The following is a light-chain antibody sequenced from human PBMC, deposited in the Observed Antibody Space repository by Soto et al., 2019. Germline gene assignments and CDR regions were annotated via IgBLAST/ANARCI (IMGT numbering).Light chain of an antibody. J-gene: IGKJ1*01. CDR2: AAS. CDR1: QSIGTY. CDR3: LQTYSVPWT. V-gene: IGKV1-39*01. Sequence: DIQMTQSPSSLSASVGDSVTITCRASQSIGTYLSWYQQEPGRAPKLLIYAASNLQSGVPSRFSGSGSGTDFTLTISSLQPEDYATYYCLQTYSVPWTFGHGTKVEIK.